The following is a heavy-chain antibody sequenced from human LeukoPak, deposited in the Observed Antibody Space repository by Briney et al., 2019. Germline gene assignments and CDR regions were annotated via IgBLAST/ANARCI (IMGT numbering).Heavy chain of an antibody. CDR2: INPNSGGT. D-gene: IGHD3-10*01. Sequence: ASVKVSCKASGYTFTVYYMHWVRQAPGQGLEWMGWINPNSGGTNYAQKFQGRVTMTRDTSISTAYMELSGLRSDDTAVYYCARANMVRGVGLFFDRNWFDPWGQGTLVTVSS. V-gene: IGHV1-2*02. CDR3: ARANMVRGVGLFFDRNWFDP. J-gene: IGHJ5*02. CDR1: GYTFTVYY.